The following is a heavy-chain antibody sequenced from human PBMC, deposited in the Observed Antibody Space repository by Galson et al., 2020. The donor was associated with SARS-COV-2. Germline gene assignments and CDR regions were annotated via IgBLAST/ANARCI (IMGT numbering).Heavy chain of an antibody. Sequence: ASVKVSCKASGYTFTSYYLHWVRQAPGQGLEWMGIINPSGGSTSYAQKFQGRVTMTRDTSTSKVYMELSSLRSEDTAVYYCARDRSDCSGGSCYYFDYWGQGTLVTVSS. CDR1: GYTFTSYY. V-gene: IGHV1-46*01. CDR2: INPSGGST. D-gene: IGHD2-15*01. CDR3: ARDRSDCSGGSCYYFDY. J-gene: IGHJ4*02.